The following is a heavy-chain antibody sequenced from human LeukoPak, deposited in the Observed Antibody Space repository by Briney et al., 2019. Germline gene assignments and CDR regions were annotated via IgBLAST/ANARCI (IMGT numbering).Heavy chain of an antibody. Sequence: GGSLRLSCAASGFTFSSYAMSWVRQAPGKGLEWVSAISGSGGSTYYADSVKGRFTISRDNSKNTLYLQMNSLRAVDTAVYYCAILGGYGDYYYYYYMDVWGKGATVTVSS. D-gene: IGHD4-17*01. J-gene: IGHJ6*03. CDR3: AILGGYGDYYYYYYMDV. V-gene: IGHV3-23*01. CDR2: ISGSGGST. CDR1: GFTFSSYA.